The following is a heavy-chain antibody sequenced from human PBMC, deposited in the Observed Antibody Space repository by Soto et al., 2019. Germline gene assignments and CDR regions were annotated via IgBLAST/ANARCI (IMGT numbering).Heavy chain of an antibody. J-gene: IGHJ5*02. CDR2: MRTYTGDT. Sequence: QVRLVQSGAEVKRPGASVKVSCKTYGYSFTVYGISWVRQAPGQGLEWMGWMRTYTGDTNYARKFRGRVTMTTDISASTASMELRSLTSDATAVYYCARDPGGATGFAPWGQGTPVIVST. D-gene: IGHD3-10*01. CDR1: GYSFTVYG. V-gene: IGHV1-18*01. CDR3: ARDPGGATGFAP.